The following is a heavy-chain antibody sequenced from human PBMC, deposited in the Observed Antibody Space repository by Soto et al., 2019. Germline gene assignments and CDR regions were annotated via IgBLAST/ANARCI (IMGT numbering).Heavy chain of an antibody. CDR1: GFTFSSYG. J-gene: IGHJ5*02. D-gene: IGHD1-26*01. CDR2: ISYDGSNK. CDR3: ARASGSSYWFDP. V-gene: IGHV3-30*03. Sequence: GGSLRLSCAASGFTFSSYGMHWVRQAPGKGLEWVAVISYDGSNKYYADSVKGRFTISRDNSKNTLYLQMNSLRAEDTAVYYCARASGSSYWFDPWGQGTLVTVSS.